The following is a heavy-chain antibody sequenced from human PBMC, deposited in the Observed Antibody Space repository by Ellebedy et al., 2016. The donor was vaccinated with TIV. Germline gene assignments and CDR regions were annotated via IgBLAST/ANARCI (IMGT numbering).Heavy chain of an antibody. CDR1: GASFINDDW. CDR2: IYHSGYT. D-gene: IGHD3-22*01. J-gene: IGHJ4*02. V-gene: IGHV4-4*02. Sequence: SETLSLTXVVSGASFINDDWWTWVRPPPGKGLEWIGEIYHSGYTHYNPSLKSRVTMSLDKSRGQFSLELNSVTAADTAVYFCARGEKHISDDYPWEVPDYWGPGTLATVSS. CDR3: ARGEKHISDDYPWEVPDY.